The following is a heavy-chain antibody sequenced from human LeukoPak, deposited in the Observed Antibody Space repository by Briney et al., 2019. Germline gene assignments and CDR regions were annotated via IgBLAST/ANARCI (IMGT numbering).Heavy chain of an antibody. V-gene: IGHV4-59*08. Sequence: SETLSLTCTVSGGSISSYYWSWIRQPPGKGLEWIGYIYYSGSTNYNPSLKSRVTISVDTSKNQFSLKLSSVTAADTAVYYCASFLIPTGLPDAFDIWGQGTMVTVSS. CDR2: IYYSGST. CDR3: ASFLIPTGLPDAFDI. J-gene: IGHJ3*02. CDR1: GGSISSYY. D-gene: IGHD2-8*02.